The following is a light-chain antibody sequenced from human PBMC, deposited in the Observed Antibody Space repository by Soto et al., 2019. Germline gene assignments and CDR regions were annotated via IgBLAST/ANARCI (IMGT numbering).Light chain of an antibody. CDR2: LGS. J-gene: IGKJ5*01. Sequence: DIMMTQSPLSLPVTPGEPASISCRSSQSLLHSNGYNYLDWYLQKPGQSPQLLIYLGSNRASGVPDRFSGSGSGTDFTLKISRVEAEDVGVYYCMQALHTPTFGHGTRLEIK. V-gene: IGKV2-28*01. CDR3: MQALHTPT. CDR1: QSLLHSNGYNY.